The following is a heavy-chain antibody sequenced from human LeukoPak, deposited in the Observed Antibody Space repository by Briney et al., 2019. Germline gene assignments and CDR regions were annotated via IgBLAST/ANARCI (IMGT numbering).Heavy chain of an antibody. CDR2: INHSGST. J-gene: IGHJ4*02. CDR1: GGSFSGYY. D-gene: IGHD3-22*01. CDR3: ARRRPNTYYHDSSGHKLHFDY. Sequence: SETLSLTCAVYGGSFSGYYWSWIRQPPGKGLEWIGEINHSGSTNYNPSLKSRVTISVDTSKNQSSLKLSSVTAADTAVYYCARRRPNTYYHDSSGHKLHFDYWGQGTLVTVSS. V-gene: IGHV4-34*01.